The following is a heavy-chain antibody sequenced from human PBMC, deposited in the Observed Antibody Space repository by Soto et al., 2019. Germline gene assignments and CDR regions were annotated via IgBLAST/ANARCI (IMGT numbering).Heavy chain of an antibody. Sequence: KASETLSLTCAVYGGSVNGYYWNWIRQPPGKGLEWIGEINHTGGTHYNPSLKSRVTMSVDTSKNQFSLRLSSVAAADTAIYYCATRITVFGLLIPQFDPWGQGTQVTVSS. CDR3: ATRITVFGLLIPQFDP. V-gene: IGHV4-34*01. CDR2: INHTGGT. CDR1: GGSVNGYY. D-gene: IGHD3-3*01. J-gene: IGHJ5*02.